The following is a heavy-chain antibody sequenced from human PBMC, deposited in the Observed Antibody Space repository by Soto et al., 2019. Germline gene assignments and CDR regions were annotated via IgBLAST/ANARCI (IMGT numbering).Heavy chain of an antibody. CDR2: ISYEGSNK. Sequence: QVQLVESGGGVVQPGRSLRLSCAASGFTFSSYAMHWVRQAPGKGLEWVAVISYEGSNKYYADSVKGRFTISRDNSKNTLYLQMNSLRAEDTSVYYCARDFAYCSNGVCLINYYYYGMDVWGQGTTVTVSS. CDR3: ARDFAYCSNGVCLINYYYYGMDV. CDR1: GFTFSSYA. V-gene: IGHV3-30-3*01. D-gene: IGHD2-8*01. J-gene: IGHJ6*02.